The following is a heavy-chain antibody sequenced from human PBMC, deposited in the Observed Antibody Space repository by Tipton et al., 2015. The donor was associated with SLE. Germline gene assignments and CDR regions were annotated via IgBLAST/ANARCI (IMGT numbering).Heavy chain of an antibody. CDR3: VRQDGYNDEVI. CDR1: GYTFCSYW. D-gene: IGHD5-24*01. V-gene: IGHV5-51*01. J-gene: IGHJ4*02. Sequence: VQLVQSGAEVKKSGESLKISCKASGYTFCSYWIAWVRQTPGKGLEWMGIFYPSESASRYSPSLQGQVTISADTSTSTAYVQWSSLRDSDSGMYDCVRQDGYNDEVIWGQGTWVTVSS. CDR2: FYPSESAS.